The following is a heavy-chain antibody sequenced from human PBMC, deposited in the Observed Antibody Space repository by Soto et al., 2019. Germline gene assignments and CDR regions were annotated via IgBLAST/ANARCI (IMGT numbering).Heavy chain of an antibody. J-gene: IGHJ3*02. CDR2: ISSNGGST. D-gene: IGHD3-9*01. V-gene: IGHV3-64*01. Sequence: AGGSLRLSCAASGGTFSSYAMHWVRQAPGKGLEYVSAISSNGGSTYYANSVKGRFTISRDNSKNTLYLQMGSLRAEDMAVYYCARDILTYYDILTGSGAAFDIWGQGTMVTVSS. CDR1: GGTFSSYA. CDR3: ARDILTYYDILTGSGAAFDI.